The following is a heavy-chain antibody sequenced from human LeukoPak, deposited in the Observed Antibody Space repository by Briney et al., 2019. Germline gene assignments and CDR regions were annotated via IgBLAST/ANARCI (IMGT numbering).Heavy chain of an antibody. V-gene: IGHV1-24*01. CDR3: AKMAGTDYCYGMDV. CDR1: GYTLTELS. J-gene: IGHJ6*02. CDR2: FDPEDGET. Sequence: ASVKVSCKVSGYTLTELSMHWVRQAPGKGLEWMGGFDPEDGETIYAQKFQGRVTMTEDTSTDTAYMELSSLRSEDAAVYYCAKMAGTDYCYGMDVWGQRTTVTVSS. D-gene: IGHD6-19*01.